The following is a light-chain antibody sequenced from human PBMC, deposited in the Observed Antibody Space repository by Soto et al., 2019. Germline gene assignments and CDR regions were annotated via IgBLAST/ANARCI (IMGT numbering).Light chain of an antibody. CDR3: LQHNTYPRA. CDR2: VAS. CDR1: QDIRSD. Sequence: DIQMTQSPASLSASVGDRVTITCRASQDIRSDLGGYHQKPGSAPKRLMFVASRLKSGVPSRFSGRGSGTEFTLTISSLQPEDFATYYCLQHNTYPRAFGQGNKVEMK. V-gene: IGKV1-17*01. J-gene: IGKJ1*01.